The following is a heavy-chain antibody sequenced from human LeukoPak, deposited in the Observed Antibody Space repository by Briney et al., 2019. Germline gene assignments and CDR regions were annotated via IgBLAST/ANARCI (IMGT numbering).Heavy chain of an antibody. J-gene: IGHJ4*02. D-gene: IGHD3-16*01. CDR3: AREGGGGISGFDY. CDR2: IYYSGST. V-gene: IGHV4-59*11. CDR1: GGSIRRRC. Sequence: SSATLSLNLPGPGGSIRRRCRFRIRHPAACRLECIGYIYYSGSTNYNPSLKSRVTISVDTSKNQFSLKLSSVTAADTAVYYCAREGGGGISGFDYWGQGTLVTVSS.